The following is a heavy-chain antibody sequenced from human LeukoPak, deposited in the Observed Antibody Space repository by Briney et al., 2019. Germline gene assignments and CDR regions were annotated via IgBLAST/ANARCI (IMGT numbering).Heavy chain of an antibody. CDR2: TYYRSKWYY. CDR1: GDSVSSISVA. V-gene: IGHV6-1*01. Sequence: SQTLSLTCAISGDSVSSISVAWNWIRQSPSRGLEWLGRTYYRSKWYYEYAVSVKGRINIRPDTSKNQFSLQLTSVTPEDTAVYYCSLARSEYHYGMDVWGQGTTVTVSS. J-gene: IGHJ6*02. CDR3: SLARSEYHYGMDV.